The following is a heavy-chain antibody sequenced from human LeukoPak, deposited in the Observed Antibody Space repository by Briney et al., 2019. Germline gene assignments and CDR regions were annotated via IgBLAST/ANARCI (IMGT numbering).Heavy chain of an antibody. CDR2: IYATGTT. V-gene: IGHV4-4*07. D-gene: IGHD3-10*01. Sequence: SETLSLTCTVSDTSINTYYWSWIRQPAGKGLEWIGHIYATGTTNYNPSLNSRVTMSVDTSKNQFSLNLRSVTAADTAVYYCAKVAKYYYGPETYFFFEHWGQGTLVTVSS. CDR1: DTSINTYY. J-gene: IGHJ4*02. CDR3: AKVAKYYYGPETYFFFEH.